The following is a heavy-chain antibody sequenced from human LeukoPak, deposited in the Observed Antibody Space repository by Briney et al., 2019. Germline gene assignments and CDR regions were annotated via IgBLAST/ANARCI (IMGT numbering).Heavy chain of an antibody. Sequence: SETLSLTCTVSGGSISSYYWSWIRQPPGKGLEWIGYIYYSGSTNYNPSLKSRVTISVDTSKNKFSLKLSSVTAADTAVYYCARYVWGSYPTFEDYWGQGTLVTVSS. CDR2: IYYSGST. J-gene: IGHJ4*02. D-gene: IGHD3-16*02. CDR1: GGSISSYY. V-gene: IGHV4-59*01. CDR3: ARYVWGSYPTFEDY.